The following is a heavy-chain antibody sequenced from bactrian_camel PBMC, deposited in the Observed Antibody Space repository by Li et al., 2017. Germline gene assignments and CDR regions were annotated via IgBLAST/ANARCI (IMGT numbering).Heavy chain of an antibody. D-gene: IGHD3*01. J-gene: IGHJ4*01. V-gene: IGHV3S53*01. CDR1: GYAIRDLSD. CDR3: AFAPWCLRAPLLSQGSYKY. Sequence: HVQLVESGGGSVQAGGSLRLSCAASGYAIRDLSDTCMGWFRQTPGNEREVIAHFDSDRRANYADSVKGRFTISQDNAKNTVYLQMNSLKPEDTAMYYCAFAPWCLRAPLLSQGSYKYWGQGTQVTVS. CDR2: FDSDRRA.